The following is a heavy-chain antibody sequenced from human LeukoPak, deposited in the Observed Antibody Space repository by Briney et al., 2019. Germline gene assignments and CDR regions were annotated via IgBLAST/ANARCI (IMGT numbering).Heavy chain of an antibody. CDR1: GFSLNEYG. CDR3: ARDRINMMVLGHDSGLDF. J-gene: IGHJ4*02. V-gene: IGHV3-30*03. CDR2: VSYDGGHK. Sequence: GRSLRLSCVGSGFSLNEYGIHWVRQAPGKGLEWVAVVSYDGGHKYYADSVKGRFTISRDTSSDTVSLQMNSLRVEDTAVYYCARDRINMMVLGHDSGLDFWGQGTLVTVPS. D-gene: IGHD3-22*01.